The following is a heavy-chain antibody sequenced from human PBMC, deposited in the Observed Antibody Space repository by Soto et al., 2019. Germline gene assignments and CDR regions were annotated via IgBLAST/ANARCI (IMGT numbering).Heavy chain of an antibody. V-gene: IGHV4-4*02. CDR2: IYHSGRT. D-gene: IGHD6-19*01. Sequence: QVQLQESGPGLMKPSGTLSLTCAVSGGSISTNWWSWVRQPPGKGLEWIGEIYHSGRTNYNPSLMNRATVSMDKSQNLLSLNLNSVTAADTAVYYCARHIAVSGTRRFDFWGQGTLVTVSS. CDR1: GGSISTNW. J-gene: IGHJ4*02. CDR3: ARHIAVSGTRRFDF.